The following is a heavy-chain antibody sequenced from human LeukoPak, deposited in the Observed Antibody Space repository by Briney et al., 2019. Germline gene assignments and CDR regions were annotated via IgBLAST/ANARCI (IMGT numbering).Heavy chain of an antibody. CDR2: ISNSGETT. Sequence: GGPLRLSCAASGFTFTNYAMSWVRQAPGKGLDFVSSISNSGETTNYADSVKGRFTISRDNSKNTLYLQMNSLRAEDTAVYYCARGLWWSKYYFDYWGQGTLVTVSS. D-gene: IGHD2-21*01. CDR1: GFTFTNYA. CDR3: ARGLWWSKYYFDY. J-gene: IGHJ4*02. V-gene: IGHV3-23*01.